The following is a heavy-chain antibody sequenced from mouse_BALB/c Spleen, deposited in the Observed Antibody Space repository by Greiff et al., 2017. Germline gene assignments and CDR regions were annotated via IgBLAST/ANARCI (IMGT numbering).Heavy chain of an antibody. D-gene: IGHD1-2*01. CDR1: GFTFSSYT. J-gene: IGHJ3*01. Sequence: EVQGVESGGGLVKPGGSLKLSCAASGFTFSSYTMSWVRQTPEKRLEWVATISSGGSYTYYPDSVKGRFTISRDNAKNTLYLQMSSLKSEDTAMYYCTIITTATSPFAYWGQGTLVTVSA. V-gene: IGHV5-6-4*01. CDR2: ISSGGSYT. CDR3: TIITTATSPFAY.